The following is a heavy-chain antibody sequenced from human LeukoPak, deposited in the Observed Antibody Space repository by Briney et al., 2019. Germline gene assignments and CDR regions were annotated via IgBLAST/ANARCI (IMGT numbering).Heavy chain of an antibody. J-gene: IGHJ4*02. D-gene: IGHD1-26*01. Sequence: SETLSLTCTVSGGSISSYYWSWIRQPPGKGLEWIGYIYYSGSTNYNPSLKSRVTISVDTSKNQFSLKLSSVTAADTAVYYCATLWSGSYYGLSFDYWGQGTLVTVSS. CDR2: IYYSGST. CDR1: GGSISSYY. V-gene: IGHV4-59*12. CDR3: ATLWSGSYYGLSFDY.